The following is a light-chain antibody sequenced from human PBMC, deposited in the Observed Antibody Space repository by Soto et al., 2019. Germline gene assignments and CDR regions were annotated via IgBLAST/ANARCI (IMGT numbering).Light chain of an antibody. CDR3: QQSFSTLLIT. V-gene: IGKV1-39*01. J-gene: IGKJ5*01. Sequence: DIQMTQSPSFLSASVGDRVTISCRASQSINTYLNWYQHKPGKAPTLLIYGTSDLQSGVPSRFSGGGSGTDFTLTISSLQPEDFATYYCQQSFSTLLITFGQGTRLEFK. CDR1: QSINTY. CDR2: GTS.